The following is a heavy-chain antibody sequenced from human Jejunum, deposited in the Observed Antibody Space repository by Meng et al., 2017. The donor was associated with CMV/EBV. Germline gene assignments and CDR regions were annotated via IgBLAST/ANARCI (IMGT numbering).Heavy chain of an antibody. CDR1: GFAFNTGN. CDR3: ARDLYYGDPAAFDL. Sequence: GFAFNTGNINWVRQAPGKGLDWVSFISFTTNYIYYADSVKGRFTISRDNAKNSVYLQMDSLRAEDTAVYYCARDLYYGDPAAFDLWGQGTMATVSS. V-gene: IGHV3-21*01. D-gene: IGHD4-17*01. J-gene: IGHJ3*01. CDR2: ISFTTNYI.